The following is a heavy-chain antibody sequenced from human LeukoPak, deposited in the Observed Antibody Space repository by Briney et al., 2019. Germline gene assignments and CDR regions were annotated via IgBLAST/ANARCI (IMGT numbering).Heavy chain of an antibody. CDR1: GGSVSTYY. V-gene: IGHV4-59*08. CDR3: ARHSTYYYDSSGEREAFDI. CDR2: VYFTGSP. J-gene: IGHJ3*02. Sequence: PSETLSLTCTVSGGSVSTYYWSWLRRPPGKGLEWVGYVYFTGSPKYNPSLKTRVTISQDTSKNQFSLKLSSVTAADTAVYYCARHSTYYYDSSGEREAFDIWGQGTMVTVSS. D-gene: IGHD3-22*01.